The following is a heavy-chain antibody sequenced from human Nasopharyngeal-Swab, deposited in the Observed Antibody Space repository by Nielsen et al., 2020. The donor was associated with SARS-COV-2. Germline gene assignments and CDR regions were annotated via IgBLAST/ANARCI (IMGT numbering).Heavy chain of an antibody. CDR1: GFTFSSYA. CDR3: ARDRDSSGWGYYYYMDV. CDR2: ISYDGSNK. Sequence: GGSLRLSCAASGFTFSSYAMHWVRQAPGKGLEWVAVISYDGSNKYYADSVKGRFTISRDNSKNTLYLQMNSLRAEDTAVYYCARDRDSSGWGYYYYMDVWGKGTTVTVSS. D-gene: IGHD6-19*01. J-gene: IGHJ6*03. V-gene: IGHV3-30-3*01.